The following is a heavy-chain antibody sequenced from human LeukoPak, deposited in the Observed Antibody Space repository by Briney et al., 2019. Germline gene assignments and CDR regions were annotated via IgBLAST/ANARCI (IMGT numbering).Heavy chain of an antibody. CDR1: GYTFSDHY. D-gene: IGHD3-16*02. J-gene: IGHJ4*02. V-gene: IGHV1-2*02. CDR3: ARAQHYDYIWGTSRPVTFDY. CDR2: IDPSSSAT. Sequence: ASVKVSCKSSGYTFSDHYMHWVRQAPGQGLEWMGWIDPSSSATNYAQNFQGRVTMTRDTSINTAYMELSRLRSDDTAVYYCARAQHYDYIWGTSRPVTFDYWGRGTLVTVSP.